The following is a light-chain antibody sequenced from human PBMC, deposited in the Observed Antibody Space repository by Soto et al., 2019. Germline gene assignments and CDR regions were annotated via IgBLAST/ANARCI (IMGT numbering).Light chain of an antibody. Sequence: EIVMTQSPATLSVSPGERATLSCRASQSVNTNLAWYQQKPGRAPRLLIHGASTRANSIPARFSVSGSGTEFTLIVSSLQSEDFAVYYGQQYNNWPPHTFGQGTNLEIK. J-gene: IGKJ2*01. V-gene: IGKV3-15*01. CDR1: QSVNTN. CDR3: QQYNNWPPHT. CDR2: GAS.